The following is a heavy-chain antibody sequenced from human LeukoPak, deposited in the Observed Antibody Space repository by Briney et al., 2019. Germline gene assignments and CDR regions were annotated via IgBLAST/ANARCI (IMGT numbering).Heavy chain of an antibody. CDR2: ISGSGAGP. V-gene: IGHV3-23*01. CDR1: GFTFCNYA. D-gene: IGHD6-13*01. Sequence: GGSLRLSCAASGFTFCNYAMGWVRQAPGKGLEWVSGISGSGAGPYYGDSVHGRFTISRDNSKNTLYLQMNSLRAEDTAVYYCAKEKQRNFDYWGQGTLVTVSS. CDR3: AKEKQRNFDY. J-gene: IGHJ4*02.